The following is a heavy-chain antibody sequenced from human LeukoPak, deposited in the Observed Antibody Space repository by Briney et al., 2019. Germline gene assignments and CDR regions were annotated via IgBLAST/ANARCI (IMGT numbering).Heavy chain of an antibody. Sequence: SETLSLTCTVSGGSISSSSYYWGWIRQPPGKGLEWIGSIYYSGSTYYNPSLKSRVTISVDTSKNQFSLKLSSVTAADTAVYYCARHRAHYDSSGYYQGGYYFDYWGQGTLVTVSS. CDR3: ARHRAHYDSSGYYQGGYYFDY. CDR2: IYYSGST. D-gene: IGHD3-22*01. V-gene: IGHV4-39*01. J-gene: IGHJ4*02. CDR1: GGSISSSSYY.